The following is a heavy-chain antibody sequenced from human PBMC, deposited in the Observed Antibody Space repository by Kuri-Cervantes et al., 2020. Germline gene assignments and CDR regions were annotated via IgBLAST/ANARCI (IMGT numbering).Heavy chain of an antibody. V-gene: IGHV1-69*01. J-gene: IGHJ5*02. D-gene: IGHD4-17*01. CDR1: GGAFSSYA. Sequence: GGSLRLSCKASGGAFSSYAISWVRQAPGQGLEWMGGIIPIFGTTNYAQKFQGRVTTTADESTSTVYMELSSLRSEDTAVYYCAREYRDYGPAWFDPWGQGTLVTVSS. CDR2: IIPIFGTT. CDR3: AREYRDYGPAWFDP.